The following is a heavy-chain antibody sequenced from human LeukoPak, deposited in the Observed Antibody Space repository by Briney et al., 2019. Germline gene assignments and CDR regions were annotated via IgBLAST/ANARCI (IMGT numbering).Heavy chain of an antibody. Sequence: PSETLSLTCTVSGGSISSYYWSWIRQPPGKGLEWIGYIYYSGSTNYNPSLKSRVTISVDTSKNQFSLKLSSVTAADTAVYYCARDRGYYDSSRYDYWGQGTLVTVSS. J-gene: IGHJ4*02. CDR2: IYYSGST. CDR3: ARDRGYYDSSRYDY. CDR1: GGSISSYY. V-gene: IGHV4-59*01. D-gene: IGHD3-22*01.